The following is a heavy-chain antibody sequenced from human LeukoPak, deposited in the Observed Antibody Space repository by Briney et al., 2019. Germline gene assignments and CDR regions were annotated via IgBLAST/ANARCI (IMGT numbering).Heavy chain of an antibody. D-gene: IGHD5-18*01. CDR3: ARVRGTVDTAMVNYFDY. CDR2: IIPIFGTA. CDR1: GGTFSSYA. J-gene: IGHJ4*02. V-gene: IGHV1-69*13. Sequence: ASVKVSCKASGGTFSSYAISWVRQAPGQGLEWMGGIIPIFGTANYAQKFQGRVTITADESTSTAYMELSSLRSEDTAVYYCARVRGTVDTAMVNYFDYWGQGTLVTVSS.